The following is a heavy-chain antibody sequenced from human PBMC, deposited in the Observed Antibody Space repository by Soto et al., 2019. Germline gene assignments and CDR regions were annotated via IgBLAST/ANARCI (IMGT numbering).Heavy chain of an antibody. CDR1: GGSISSYY. J-gene: IGHJ6*02. V-gene: IGHV4-59*01. CDR3: AGLYYDFWSGYARDV. CDR2: IYYSGST. D-gene: IGHD3-3*01. Sequence: SETLSLTCTVSGGSISSYYWSWIRQPPGKGLEWIGYIYYSGSTNYNPSLKSRVTTSVDTSKNQFSLKLSSVTAADTAVYYCAGLYYDFWSGYARDVWGQGTTVTVSS.